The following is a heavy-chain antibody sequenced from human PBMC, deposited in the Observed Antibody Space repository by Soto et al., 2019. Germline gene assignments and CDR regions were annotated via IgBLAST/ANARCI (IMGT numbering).Heavy chain of an antibody. J-gene: IGHJ6*02. CDR3: ARGLKNYYGSDV. CDR2: INSDGSST. V-gene: IGHV3-74*01. Sequence: EVQLVESGGVLVQPGRSLRLSCVASGFTFNTYWMHWVRQAPGKGLVWVSRINSDGSSTSCADSVKGRFTISRDNAKNTVYLQMNSLSGEDTALYYCARGLKNYYGSDVWGQGTTVTVSS. CDR1: GFTFNTYW.